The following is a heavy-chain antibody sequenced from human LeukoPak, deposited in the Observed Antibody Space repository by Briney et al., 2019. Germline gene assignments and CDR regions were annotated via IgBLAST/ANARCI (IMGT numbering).Heavy chain of an antibody. Sequence: SVKVSCKASGGTFSSYAISWVRQAPGQGLGWMGRIIPILGIANYAQKFQGRVTITADKSTSTAYMELSSLRSEDTAVYYCARDQGGDYYYYGMDVWGQGTTVTVSS. V-gene: IGHV1-69*04. D-gene: IGHD4-17*01. CDR3: ARDQGGDYYYYGMDV. J-gene: IGHJ6*02. CDR1: GGTFSSYA. CDR2: IIPILGIA.